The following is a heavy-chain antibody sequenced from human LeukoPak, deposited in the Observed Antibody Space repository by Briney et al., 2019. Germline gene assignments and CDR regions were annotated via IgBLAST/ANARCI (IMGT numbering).Heavy chain of an antibody. CDR2: INWNGGST. V-gene: IGHV3-20*04. CDR1: GFIFSSYW. CDR3: ARGDYYGSGSSGGDY. J-gene: IGHJ4*02. D-gene: IGHD3-10*01. Sequence: GGSLRVSCAASGFIFSSYWMSWVRQAPGKGLEWVSGINWNGGSTGYADSVKGRFTISRGNAKNSLYLQMNNLRAEDTALYYCARGDYYGSGSSGGDYWGQGTLVTV.